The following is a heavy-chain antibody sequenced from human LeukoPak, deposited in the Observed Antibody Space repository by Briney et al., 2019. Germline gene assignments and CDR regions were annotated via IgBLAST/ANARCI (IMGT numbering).Heavy chain of an antibody. V-gene: IGHV4-59*08. CDR2: IYNSGSI. CDR1: GGSISSYY. CDR3: ARLRITGGHYYQHGLDV. Sequence: SETLSLTCTVSGGSISSYYWSWIRQPPGKGLEWIGYIYNSGSINYNPSLKSRVTTSVDTSKKQFSLKLSSVTAADTAVYYCARLRITGGHYYQHGLDVWGQGITVTVSS. D-gene: IGHD2-8*02. J-gene: IGHJ6*02.